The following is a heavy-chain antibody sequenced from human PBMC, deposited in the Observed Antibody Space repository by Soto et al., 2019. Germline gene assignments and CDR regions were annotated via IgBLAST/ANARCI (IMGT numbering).Heavy chain of an antibody. Sequence: PGGSLRLSCAASGFTFSSYGMHWVRQAPGKGLEWVAVISYDGSNKYYADSVKGRFTISRDNSKNTLYLQMNSLRAEDTAVYYCAKDAYYDFWXGHPAEGDYYYYYGMDVWGQGTTVTVSS. D-gene: IGHD3-3*01. CDR2: ISYDGSNK. V-gene: IGHV3-30*18. CDR3: AKDAYYDFWXGHPAEGDYYYYYGMDV. J-gene: IGHJ6*02. CDR1: GFTFSSYG.